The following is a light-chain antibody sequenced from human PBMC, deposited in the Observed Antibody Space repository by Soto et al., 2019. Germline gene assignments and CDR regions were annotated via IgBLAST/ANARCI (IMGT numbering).Light chain of an antibody. J-gene: IGKJ1*01. CDR1: QSISSTF. V-gene: IGKV3-20*01. CDR3: QQYESSWT. CDR2: GAS. Sequence: EIVLTQSPGTLSLSPGEGATLSCRASQSISSTFLASYQHKPGQAPRVLIYGASRRAAGIPDRFSGSGSGTDFTLTISRLEPEDFAVYYCQQYESSWTFGQGTKVEMK.